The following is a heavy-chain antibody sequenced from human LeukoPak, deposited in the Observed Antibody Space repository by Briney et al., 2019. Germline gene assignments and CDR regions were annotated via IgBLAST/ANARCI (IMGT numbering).Heavy chain of an antibody. CDR2: IYYSGST. CDR3: ARLQFGDFWSGYSYYFDY. V-gene: IGHV4-61*08. D-gene: IGHD3-3*01. Sequence: PSQTLSLTCAVSGGSISSGDYSWSWIRQPPGKGLEWIGYIYYSGSTNYNPSLKSRVTISVDTSKNQFSLKLSSVTAADTAVYYCARLQFGDFWSGYSYYFDYWGQGTLVTVSS. CDR1: GGSISSGDYS. J-gene: IGHJ4*02.